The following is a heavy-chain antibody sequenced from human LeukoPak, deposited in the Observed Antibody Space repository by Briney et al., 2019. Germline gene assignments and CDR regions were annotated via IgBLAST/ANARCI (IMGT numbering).Heavy chain of an antibody. CDR3: ARGGLTYYYDSSGYYYVVEDY. J-gene: IGHJ4*02. Sequence: ASVKVSCKASGYTFTGYYMHWVRQAPGQGLEWMGWINPNSGGTNYAQKFQGRVTMTRDTSISTAYMELSRLRSDDTAVYYCARGGLTYYYDSSGYYYVVEDYWGQGTLVTVSS. D-gene: IGHD3-22*01. CDR2: INPNSGGT. CDR1: GYTFTGYY. V-gene: IGHV1-2*02.